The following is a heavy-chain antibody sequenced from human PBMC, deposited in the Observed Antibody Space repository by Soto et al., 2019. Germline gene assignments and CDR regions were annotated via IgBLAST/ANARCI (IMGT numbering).Heavy chain of an antibody. J-gene: IGHJ6*02. CDR1: GYTFTSYG. CDR2: ISAYNGNT. V-gene: IGHV1-18*01. Sequence: ASVKVSCKASGYTFTSYGISWVRQAPGQGLEWMGWISAYNGNTNYAQKLQGRVTMTTDTSTSTAYMELRSLRSDDTAVYYCARDSVHDYRNRVGGYYGMDVWGQGTTVTVSS. CDR3: ARDSVHDYRNRVGGYYGMDV. D-gene: IGHD4-4*01.